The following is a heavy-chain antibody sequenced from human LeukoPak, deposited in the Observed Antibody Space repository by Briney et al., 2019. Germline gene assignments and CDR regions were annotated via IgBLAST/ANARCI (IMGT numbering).Heavy chain of an antibody. Sequence: ASVKVSCKAFGYTFTSYGISWVRQAPGQGLEWMGWISAYNGNTNYAQKLQGRVTMTTDTSTSTAYMELRSLRSDDTAVYYCARDMTPIDRIAAAGADAFDIWGQGTMVTVSS. V-gene: IGHV1-18*01. J-gene: IGHJ3*02. CDR1: GYTFTSYG. CDR3: ARDMTPIDRIAAAGADAFDI. CDR2: ISAYNGNT. D-gene: IGHD6-13*01.